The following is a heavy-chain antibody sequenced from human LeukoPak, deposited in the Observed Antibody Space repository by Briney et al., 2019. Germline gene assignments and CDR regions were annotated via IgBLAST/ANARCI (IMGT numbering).Heavy chain of an antibody. Sequence: PGRSLRLSCAASGFTFSSYAMHWVRQAPGKGLEWVAVISYDGSNKFYADSVKGRFTISRDNSKNTLFLQMSSLRAEDTAVYYCAKEASRTIFGVVVWYFDYWGQGTLVTVSS. CDR1: GFTFSSYA. J-gene: IGHJ4*02. D-gene: IGHD3-3*01. V-gene: IGHV3-30-3*01. CDR3: AKEASRTIFGVVVWYFDY. CDR2: ISYDGSNK.